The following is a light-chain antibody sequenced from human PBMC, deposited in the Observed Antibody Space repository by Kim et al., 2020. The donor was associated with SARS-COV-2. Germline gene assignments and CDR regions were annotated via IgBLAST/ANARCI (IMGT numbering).Light chain of an antibody. J-gene: IGLJ2*01. CDR3: PVWDSSSDPVV. CDR1: NIGSKS. V-gene: IGLV3-21*04. Sequence: SYELTQPPSVSVAPGKTARITCGGNNIGSKSVHWYQQKPGQAPGLVIYYDSDRPSGIPERFSGSNSGNTATLTISRVEAGDEADYYCPVWDSSSDPVVFG. CDR2: YDS.